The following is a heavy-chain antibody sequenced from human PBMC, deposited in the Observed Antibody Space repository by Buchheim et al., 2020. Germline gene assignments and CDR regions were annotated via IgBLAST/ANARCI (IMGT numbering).Heavy chain of an antibody. CDR1: GFTFSTYG. V-gene: IGHV3-23*01. Sequence: EVQLLESGGGLVQPGGSLRLSCAASGFTFSTYGMSWVRQAPGKGLEWVSAISDRGGSRYYPDSLKGRFTISRDNSKNTLYLQMDSLRAEDTAVYYCANHDYGDFYHWYFDLWGRGTL. J-gene: IGHJ2*01. CDR3: ANHDYGDFYHWYFDL. CDR2: ISDRGGSR. D-gene: IGHD4-17*01.